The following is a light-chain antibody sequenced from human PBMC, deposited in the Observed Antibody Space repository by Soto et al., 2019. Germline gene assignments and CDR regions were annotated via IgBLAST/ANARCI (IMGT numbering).Light chain of an antibody. J-gene: IGKJ1*01. CDR3: QQYNSYWT. CDR2: KAS. Sequence: DIHMTHSPWTLCASLGDSVTVSFRASQSISYWLAWYQQKPGKAPKLLIYKASSLQSGVPSRFSGSGSGTEFTLTISSLQPDDFATYYCQQYNSYWTFGQGTKVDIK. CDR1: QSISYW. V-gene: IGKV1-5*03.